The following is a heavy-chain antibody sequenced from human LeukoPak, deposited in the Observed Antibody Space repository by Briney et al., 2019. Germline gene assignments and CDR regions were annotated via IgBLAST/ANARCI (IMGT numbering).Heavy chain of an antibody. J-gene: IGHJ1*01. CDR1: GFTFSSYW. CDR2: IKQDGSEK. D-gene: IGHD6-13*01. V-gene: IGHV3-7*01. CDR3: AREMGQQQLVEAYFQH. Sequence: GGSLRLSCAASGFTFSSYWMSWVRQAPGKGLEWVANIKQDGSEKYYVDSVKGRFTISRDNAKNSLYLQMNSLRAEDTAVYYCAREMGQQQLVEAYFQHWGQGTLVTVSS.